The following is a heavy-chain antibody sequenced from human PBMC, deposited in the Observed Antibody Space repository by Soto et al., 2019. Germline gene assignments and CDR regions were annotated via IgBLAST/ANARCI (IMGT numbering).Heavy chain of an antibody. Sequence: GESLKISCRGSGYIFTTYWIAWVRQMPGKGLEWMGIIYPGDSDTRYSPSFQGQVTISVDESISTAYLQWSSLKASDTAMYYCARHVDREYFDEWGHGTLVTVSS. CDR3: ARHVDREYFDE. V-gene: IGHV5-51*01. D-gene: IGHD3-22*01. J-gene: IGHJ4*01. CDR1: GYIFTTYW. CDR2: IYPGDSDT.